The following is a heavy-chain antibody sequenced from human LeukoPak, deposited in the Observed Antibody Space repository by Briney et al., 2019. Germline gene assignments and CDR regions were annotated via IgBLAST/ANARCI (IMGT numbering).Heavy chain of an antibody. V-gene: IGHV3-30*01. D-gene: IGHD3-22*01. CDR2: ISYDGSNK. CDR1: VFTFSSYA. Sequence: GGSLRLSCAASVFTFSSYAMHWVRQAPGKGREGVAVISYDGSNKYYADSVKRRFTISRDNSKNTLYLQMNSLRAEDTAVYYCAREQPSYYDSSGYFDYWGQGTLVTVSS. J-gene: IGHJ4*02. CDR3: AREQPSYYDSSGYFDY.